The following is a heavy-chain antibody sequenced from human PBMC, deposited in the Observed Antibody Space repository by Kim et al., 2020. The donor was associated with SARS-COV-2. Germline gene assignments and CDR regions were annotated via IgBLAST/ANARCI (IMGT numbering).Heavy chain of an antibody. J-gene: IGHJ5*01. CDR3: ARANVFLNWFDS. CDR2: IYYTGNT. CDR1: GGSITSYY. D-gene: IGHD3-10*02. Sequence: SETLSLTCTVSGGSITSYYWTWIRQPPGKGLEWIGYIYYTGNTNYNPSLKSRVTMSIDTSKNQFSLGLSSVTAADTAVYYCARANVFLNWFDSWGQGTLVTVSS. V-gene: IGHV4-59*13.